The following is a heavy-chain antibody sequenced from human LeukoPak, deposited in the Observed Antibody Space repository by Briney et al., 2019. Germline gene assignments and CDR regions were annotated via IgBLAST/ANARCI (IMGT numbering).Heavy chain of an antibody. CDR1: GGSISSSSYY. Sequence: SETLSLTCTVSGGSISSSSYYWGWIRQPPGKGLEWIGSIYYSGSTYYNPSLKSRVTISVDTSKNQFSLKLSSVTAADTAVYYCARRIAMAGNASDIWGQGTMVTVSS. V-gene: IGHV4-39*01. D-gene: IGHD6-19*01. CDR3: ARRIAMAGNASDI. J-gene: IGHJ3*02. CDR2: IYYSGST.